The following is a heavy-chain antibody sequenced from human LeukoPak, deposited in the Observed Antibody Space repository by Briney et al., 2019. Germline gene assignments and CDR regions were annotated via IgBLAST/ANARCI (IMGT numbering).Heavy chain of an antibody. V-gene: IGHV4-39*07. D-gene: IGHD2-15*01. CDR2: IYYSGST. J-gene: IGHJ3*02. CDR3: ARDGVVVAPNAFDI. Sequence: PSETLSLTCTVSGGSISSSSYYWGWIRQPPGKGLEWIGSIYYSGSTYYNPSLKSRVTISVDTSKNQFSLKLSSVTAADTAVYYCARDGVVVAPNAFDIWGQGTMVTVSS. CDR1: GGSISSSSYY.